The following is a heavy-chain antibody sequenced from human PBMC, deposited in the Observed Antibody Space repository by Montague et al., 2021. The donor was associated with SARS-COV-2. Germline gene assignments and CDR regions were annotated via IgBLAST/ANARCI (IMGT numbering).Heavy chain of an antibody. J-gene: IGHJ4*02. Sequence: ETLSLTCTVSGGSISSSSYYWGWIRQPPGKGLEWIGSIYYSGSTYYNPSLKSRVTISVATSKNQFSLKLSSVTAADTAVYYCARQRRGGLVSTPRFFDYWGQGTLVTVSS. CDR3: ARQRRGGLVSTPRFFDY. D-gene: IGHD6-19*01. CDR2: IYYSGST. CDR1: GGSISSSSYY. V-gene: IGHV4-39*01.